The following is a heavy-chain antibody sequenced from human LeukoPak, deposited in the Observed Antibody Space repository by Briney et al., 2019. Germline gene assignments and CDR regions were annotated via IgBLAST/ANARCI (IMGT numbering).Heavy chain of an antibody. D-gene: IGHD3-10*01. CDR2: IWYDGSNK. Sequence: GGSLRLSCAASGFTFSSYDMHWVRQAPGKGLEWVAVIWYDGSNKYYADSVKGRFTISRDNSKNTLYLQMNSLRAEDTAVYYCARGGGSGSYEDWFDPWGQGTLVTVSS. V-gene: IGHV3-33*01. CDR1: GFTFSSYD. J-gene: IGHJ5*02. CDR3: ARGGGSGSYEDWFDP.